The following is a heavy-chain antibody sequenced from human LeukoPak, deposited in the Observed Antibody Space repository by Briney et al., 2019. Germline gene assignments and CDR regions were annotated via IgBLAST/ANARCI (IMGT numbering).Heavy chain of an antibody. J-gene: IGHJ4*02. V-gene: IGHV3-7*01. CDR3: ARGVAAMVTSDFDY. Sequence: PGGSLRLSCAASGFTFSSYWMSWVRQAPGKGLEWVANIKQDGSEKYYVDSVKGRFTISRDNAKNSLYLQMNSLRAEDTAVYYCARGVAAMVTSDFDYWGQGTLVTVSS. D-gene: IGHD5-18*01. CDR2: IKQDGSEK. CDR1: GFTFSSYW.